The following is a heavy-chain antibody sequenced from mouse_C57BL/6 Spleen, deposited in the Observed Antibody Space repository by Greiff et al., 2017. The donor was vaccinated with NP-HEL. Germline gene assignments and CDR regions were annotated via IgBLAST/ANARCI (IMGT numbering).Heavy chain of an antibody. CDR3: YYYGISMDY. V-gene: IGHV1-42*01. CDR2: INPSTGGT. D-gene: IGHD1-1*01. CDR1: GYSFTGYY. J-gene: IGHJ4*01. Sequence: VQLQQSGPELVKPGASVKISCKASGYSFTGYYMNWVKQSPEKSLEWIGEINPSTGGTNYNQKFKAKATLTVDKSSITAYMQLTSLTSEDSAVYYCYYYGISMDYWGQGTSVTVSS.